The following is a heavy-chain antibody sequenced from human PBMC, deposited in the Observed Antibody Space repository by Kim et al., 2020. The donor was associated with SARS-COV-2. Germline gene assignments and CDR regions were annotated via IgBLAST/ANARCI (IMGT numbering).Heavy chain of an antibody. CDR2: ISDSGSTT. D-gene: IGHD6-13*01. J-gene: IGHJ6*02. CDR1: RFISSDYY. V-gene: IGHV3-11*01. Sequence: GGSLRLSCAASRFISSDYYMSWVRQAPGKGLEWVSKISDSGSTTYYADSVKGRFTISRDNAKNSLYLQMNSLRADDTAVYYCARVRGYSGGYQQYYGLDVWGQGTTVTVSS. CDR3: ARVRGYSGGYQQYYGLDV.